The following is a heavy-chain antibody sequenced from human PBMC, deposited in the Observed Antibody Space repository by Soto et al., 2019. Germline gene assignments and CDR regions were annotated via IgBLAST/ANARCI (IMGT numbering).Heavy chain of an antibody. CDR2: MKQDGSEK. D-gene: IGHD3-10*01. V-gene: IGHV3-7*01. Sequence: GGSLRLSCVASGFIFSDYWMSWVRQAPGKGLEWVASMKQDGSEKNYGDSVKGRFIISRDNAKNSLYLQMNSLRAEDTAVYYCARVGRGDYFDYWGQGTLVTVSS. CDR1: GFIFSDYW. CDR3: ARVGRGDYFDY. J-gene: IGHJ4*02.